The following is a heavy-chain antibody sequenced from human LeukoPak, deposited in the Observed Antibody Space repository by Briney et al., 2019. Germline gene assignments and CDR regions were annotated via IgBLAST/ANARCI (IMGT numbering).Heavy chain of an antibody. CDR2: IEQDGSKK. Sequence: PGGSLRLSCVASGFPFSSYWMTWVRQAPGKGLEWVANIEQDGSKKSYVDSVKGRFTISRDNAKNSLYLQINSLRAEDTAVYYCARVSSGSYLDYWGQGTLVTVSS. V-gene: IGHV3-7*01. CDR3: ARVSSGSYLDY. J-gene: IGHJ4*02. CDR1: GFPFSSYW. D-gene: IGHD1-26*01.